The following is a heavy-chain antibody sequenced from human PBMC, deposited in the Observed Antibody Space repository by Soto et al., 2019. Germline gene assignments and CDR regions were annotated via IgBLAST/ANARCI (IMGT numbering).Heavy chain of an antibody. CDR1: GGSITTYY. D-gene: IGHD2-2*01. CDR3: ARGYCGTNSCHNWFDP. J-gene: IGHJ5*02. Sequence: PSETLSLTCTVSGGSITTYYWNWIRQPPGKGLEWIGYVYYTGNTNYNPSLKSRVSISVDTSKNQFSLKLTSVTAADTAVYYCARGYCGTNSCHNWFDPWGQGTLVTVSS. V-gene: IGHV4-59*01. CDR2: VYYTGNT.